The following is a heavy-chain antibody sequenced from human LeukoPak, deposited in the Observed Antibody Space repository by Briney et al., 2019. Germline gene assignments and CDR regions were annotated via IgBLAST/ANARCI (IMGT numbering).Heavy chain of an antibody. CDR2: IYYSGST. V-gene: IGHV4-59*01. J-gene: IGHJ4*02. CDR3: ARALGGGWYDY. D-gene: IGHD6-19*01. CDR1: GGSISSYY. Sequence: PSETLSLTCTVSGGSISSYYWIWIRQPPGKGLEWIGYIYYSGSTNYNPSLKSRVTISVDTSKNQFSLKLSSVTAADTAVYYCARALGGGWYDYWGQGTLVSVSS.